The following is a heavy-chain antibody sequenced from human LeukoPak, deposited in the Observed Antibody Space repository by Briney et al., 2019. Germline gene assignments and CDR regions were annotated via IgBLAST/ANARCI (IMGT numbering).Heavy chain of an antibody. CDR1: GFTFSSYS. J-gene: IGHJ3*02. V-gene: IGHV3-48*04. Sequence: GGSLRLSCAASGFTFSSYSMNSVRQAPGKGLEWVSYISSSGSTIYYADSVKGRFTISRDNAKNSLYLQMNSLRAEDTAVYYCARGGSGYYPDAFDIWGQGTMVAVSS. D-gene: IGHD3-22*01. CDR2: ISSSGSTI. CDR3: ARGGSGYYPDAFDI.